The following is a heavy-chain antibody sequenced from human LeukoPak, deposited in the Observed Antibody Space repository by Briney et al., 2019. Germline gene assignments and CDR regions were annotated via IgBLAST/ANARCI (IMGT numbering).Heavy chain of an antibody. J-gene: IGHJ4*02. CDR1: GGSISSSSYY. CDR3: ARGRQLVFQFFGLVVRRYERFFDY. CDR2: IYYSGST. D-gene: IGHD6-6*01. V-gene: IGHV4-39*07. Sequence: SETLSLTCTVSGGSISSSSYYWGWIRQPPGKGLEWIGSIYYSGSTYYNPSLKSRVTISIDTSKNQFSLKLTSVTAADTAVYYCARGRQLVFQFFGLVVRRYERFFDYWGQGTLVTVSS.